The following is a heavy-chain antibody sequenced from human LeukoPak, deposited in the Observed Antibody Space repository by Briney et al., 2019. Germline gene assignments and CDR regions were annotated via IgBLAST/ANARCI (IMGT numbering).Heavy chain of an antibody. CDR3: ARDLVTVTKGFDI. CDR2: ISHIGRT. J-gene: IGHJ3*02. Sequence: TSETLSLTCAVSGDSFSGHYWTWIRQSPGTGLEWIGYISHIGRTNYNPSLKSRVTISIDTSKNQFSLKLRSVTAADTAVYYCARDLVTVTKGFDIWGQGTMVSVSS. V-gene: IGHV4-59*11. D-gene: IGHD4-17*01. CDR1: GDSFSGHY.